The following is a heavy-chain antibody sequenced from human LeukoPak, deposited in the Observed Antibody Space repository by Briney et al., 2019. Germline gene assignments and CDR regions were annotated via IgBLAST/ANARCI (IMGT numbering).Heavy chain of an antibody. CDR2: ISVSGGST. Sequence: GGSLTLSCPPSGFTLSSYAISWVRPAPGKGLEWVSAISVSGGSTYYADSVKGRFTITRDNSKNTLYLQMNSLRGEDTAVYYCAKTAAYPRFGPVDYWGQGTLVTVSS. J-gene: IGHJ4*02. CDR3: AKTAAYPRFGPVDY. D-gene: IGHD3-16*01. CDR1: GFTLSSYA. V-gene: IGHV3-23*01.